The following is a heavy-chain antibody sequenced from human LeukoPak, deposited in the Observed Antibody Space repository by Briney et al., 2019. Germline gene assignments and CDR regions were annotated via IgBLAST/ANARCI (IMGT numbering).Heavy chain of an antibody. Sequence: GASVKVSCKASGYTFTGYYMHWVRQAPGQGLEWMGWINPNSGGTNYAQKFQGRVTMTRDTPISTAYMELTSQRSDDTAVYYCARAEAIDFWGQGTLVTVSS. V-gene: IGHV1-2*02. D-gene: IGHD5-12*01. CDR3: ARAEAIDF. CDR2: INPNSGGT. J-gene: IGHJ4*02. CDR1: GYTFTGYY.